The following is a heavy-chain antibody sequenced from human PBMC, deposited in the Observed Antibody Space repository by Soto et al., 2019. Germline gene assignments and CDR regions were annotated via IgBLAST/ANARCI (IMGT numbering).Heavy chain of an antibody. CDR3: AKDMGPDGYTTFDY. CDR1: GFTFDDYA. Sequence: EVQLLESGGGLVQPGRSLRLSCAASGFTFDDYAMHWVGQAPGKGLDWVSGISWNSGSIGYADSVMGRFTISRDNAKNSLYLQMNSLRAEDTALYYCAKDMGPDGYTTFDYWGQGTLVTVSS. D-gene: IGHD5-12*01. CDR2: ISWNSGSI. J-gene: IGHJ4*02. V-gene: IGHV3-9*01.